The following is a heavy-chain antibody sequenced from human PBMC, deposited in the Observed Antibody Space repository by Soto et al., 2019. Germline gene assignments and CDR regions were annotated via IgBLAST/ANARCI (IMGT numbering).Heavy chain of an antibody. D-gene: IGHD3-9*01. CDR3: TTDLDYNDIVTGLYDS. Sequence: PGGSLRLSCAASGFTVSNNYMSWVRQAPGKGLEWVSVIYSGGNTHYAAPVKGRFTISRDDSKNTLYLQMHSLNTEDTAVYYCTTDLDYNDIVTGLYDSWGQGTLVTVSS. CDR1: GFTVSNNY. J-gene: IGHJ4*02. CDR2: IYSGGNT. V-gene: IGHV3-66*01.